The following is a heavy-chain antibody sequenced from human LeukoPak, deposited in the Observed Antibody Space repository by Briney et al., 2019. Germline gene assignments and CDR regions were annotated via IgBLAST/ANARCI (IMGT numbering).Heavy chain of an antibody. J-gene: IGHJ6*02. Sequence: GASVKVSCKASGYTFTSYAMHWVRQAPGQRLEWMGWINAGNGNTKYSQKFQGRVTITRDTSASTAYMELSSLRSEDTAVYYCARDSLPHSTMVRGATSYYYYGMDVWGQGTTVTVSS. CDR1: GYTFTSYA. CDR3: ARDSLPHSTMVRGATSYYYYGMDV. V-gene: IGHV1-3*01. CDR2: INAGNGNT. D-gene: IGHD3-10*01.